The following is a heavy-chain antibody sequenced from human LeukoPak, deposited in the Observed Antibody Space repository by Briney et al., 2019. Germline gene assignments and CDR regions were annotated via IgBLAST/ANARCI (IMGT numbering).Heavy chain of an antibody. CDR1: GFSLSTSGVG. CDR3: AHNPRSDYCSSTSCIDAFDI. V-gene: IGHV2-5*01. J-gene: IGHJ3*02. D-gene: IGHD2-2*01. Sequence: SGPTLVNPTQTLTLTCTFSGFSLSTSGVGVGWIRQPPGKALEWLALIYWNDDKRYSPSLKSRLTITKDTSKNQVVLTMTNMDPVDIATYYCAHNPRSDYCSSTSCIDAFDIWGQGTMVTVSS. CDR2: IYWNDDK.